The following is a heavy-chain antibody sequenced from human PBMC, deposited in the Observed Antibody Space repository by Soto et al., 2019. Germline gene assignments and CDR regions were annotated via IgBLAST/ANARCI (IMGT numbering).Heavy chain of an antibody. CDR2: IYWDDDK. CDR3: AQSRFAPWYFDV. CDR1: GFSLTTNGVG. Sequence: QITLKESGPTLVKPTQTLTLTCTFSGFSLTTNGVGVGWIRQPPGKALEWLALIYWDDDKRYSPSLKSRVTIPKDTSKNQVVLTMTNMDPVDTATYYCAQSRFAPWYFDVWGRGTLVTVSS. V-gene: IGHV2-5*02. J-gene: IGHJ2*01.